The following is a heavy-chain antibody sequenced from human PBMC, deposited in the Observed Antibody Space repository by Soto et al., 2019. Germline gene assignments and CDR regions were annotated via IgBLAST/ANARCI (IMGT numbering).Heavy chain of an antibody. V-gene: IGHV4-59*01. D-gene: IGHD2-21*01. CDR1: GXSISSYY. J-gene: IGHJ3*02. Sequence: LSLTFTVSGXSISSYYWSWIRQPPGKGLEWIGYIYYSGSTNYNPSLKSRVTISVDTSKNQFSLKLSSVTAADTAVYYCARDQVINQPNDAFDIWGQGTMVTVSS. CDR3: ARDQVINQPNDAFDI. CDR2: IYYSGST.